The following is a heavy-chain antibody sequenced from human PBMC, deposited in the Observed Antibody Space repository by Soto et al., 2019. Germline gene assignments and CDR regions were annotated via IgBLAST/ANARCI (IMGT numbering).Heavy chain of an antibody. CDR2: ISGSGSST. D-gene: IGHD2-15*01. CDR1: GFTFSSYA. Sequence: EVQLLESGGDLVQPGGSLRLSCAVSGFTFSSYAMGWVRQAPGKGLEWVSSISGSGSSTYYADSVKGRFTISRDNFKNTLYLQMNRLRAEDTAVYYCAKLGDIVVMVAPYFDYWGQGALVTVSS. J-gene: IGHJ4*02. CDR3: AKLGDIVVMVAPYFDY. V-gene: IGHV3-23*01.